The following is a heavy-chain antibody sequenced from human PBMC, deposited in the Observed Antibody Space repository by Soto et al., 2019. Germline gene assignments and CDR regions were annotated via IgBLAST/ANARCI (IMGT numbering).Heavy chain of an antibody. Sequence: QGQLVQSVADVNKPGSSVKGSGKASGGTFRLYAISCVRQAPGQGLQRMGGPIPIFGTTNYAQKFQGRVTITAGESKRPACVELSCLGSEATAVASRARGEGVAVADTYYYYDIYVWGQWTTVTV. CDR1: GGTFRLYA. D-gene: IGHD6-19*01. J-gene: IGHJ6*02. CDR2: PIPIFGTT. V-gene: IGHV1-69*01. CDR3: ARGEGVAVADTYYYYDIYV.